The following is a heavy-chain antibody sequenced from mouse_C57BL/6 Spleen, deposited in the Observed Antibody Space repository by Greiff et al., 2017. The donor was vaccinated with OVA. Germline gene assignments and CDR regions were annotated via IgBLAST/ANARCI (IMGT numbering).Heavy chain of an antibody. D-gene: IGHD1-1*01. CDR2: ISYDGSN. Sequence: EVKLVESGPGLVKPSQSLSLTCSVTGYSITSGYYWNWIRQFPGNKLEWMGYISYDGSNNYNPSLKNRISITRDTSKNQFFLKLNSVTTEDTATYYCARVVDYGSSSWFAYWGQETLVTVSA. CDR1: GYSITSGYY. J-gene: IGHJ3*01. CDR3: ARVVDYGSSSWFAY. V-gene: IGHV3-6*01.